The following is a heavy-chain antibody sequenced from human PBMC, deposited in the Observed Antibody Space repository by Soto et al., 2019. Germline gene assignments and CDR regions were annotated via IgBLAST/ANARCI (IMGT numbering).Heavy chain of an antibody. CDR1: GFTFSSYG. J-gene: IGHJ2*01. CDR2: ISYDGSNK. CDR3: AKDRRNRCYSSGWYVNWYFDL. V-gene: IGHV3-30*18. Sequence: QVQLVESGGGVVQPGRSLRLSCAASGFTFSSYGMHWVRQAPGKGLEWVAVISYDGSNKYYADSVKGRFTISRDNSKNTLYLQMNSLRAEDTAVYYCAKDRRNRCYSSGWYVNWYFDLWGRGTLVTVSS. D-gene: IGHD6-19*01.